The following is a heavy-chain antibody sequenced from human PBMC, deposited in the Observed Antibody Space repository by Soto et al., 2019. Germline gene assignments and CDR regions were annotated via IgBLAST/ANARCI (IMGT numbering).Heavy chain of an antibody. CDR2: INHSGST. D-gene: IGHD2-2*01. Sequence: LSLTCAVYGGSFSGYYWSWIRQPPGKGLEWIGEINHSGSTNYNPSLKSRVTISVDTSKKEFSLKLSSVTAADTAVYYCARGRRYCSSTSCYNYYMDVWGKGTTVTVSS. J-gene: IGHJ6*03. CDR3: ARGRRYCSSTSCYNYYMDV. V-gene: IGHV4-34*01. CDR1: GGSFSGYY.